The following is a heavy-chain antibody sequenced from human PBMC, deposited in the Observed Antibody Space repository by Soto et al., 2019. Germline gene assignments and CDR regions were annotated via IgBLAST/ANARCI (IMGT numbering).Heavy chain of an antibody. CDR1: GFTFSSYA. CDR3: AIVVLEWLFGPFDAFDI. CDR2: ISGSGGST. J-gene: IGHJ3*02. D-gene: IGHD3-3*01. V-gene: IGHV3-23*01. Sequence: GGSLRLACAASGFTFSSYAMSWVRQAPGKGLEWVSAISGSGGSTYYADSVKGRFTISRDNSKNTLYLQMNSLRAEDTAVYYCAIVVLEWLFGPFDAFDIWGQGTMVTVSS.